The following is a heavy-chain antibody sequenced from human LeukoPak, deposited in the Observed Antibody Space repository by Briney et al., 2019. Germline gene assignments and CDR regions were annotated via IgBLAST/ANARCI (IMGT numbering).Heavy chain of an antibody. CDR1: GFTFSSYS. V-gene: IGHV3-21*01. J-gene: IGHJ5*02. D-gene: IGHD3-10*01. CDR3: ASISMVRGKSDWFDP. Sequence: PGGSLRLSCAASGFTFSSYSMNWVRQAPGKGLEWVSSISSSSSYIYYADSVKGRFTISRDNAKNSLYLQMNSLRAEDTAVYYCASISMVRGKSDWFDPWGQGTLVTVSS. CDR2: ISSSSSYI.